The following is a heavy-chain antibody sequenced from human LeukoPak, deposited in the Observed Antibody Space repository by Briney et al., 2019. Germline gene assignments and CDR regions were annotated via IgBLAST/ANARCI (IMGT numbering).Heavy chain of an antibody. CDR2: IFTSGSS. CDR1: GGSITSDY. J-gene: IGHJ3*02. Sequence: SETLSLTCTVSGGSITSDYWSWIRQPAGKGLEWIGRIFTSGSSTYNPSLKSRVTMSLDTSKNEFYLELSSVTAADTAVYYCARGGSDYYDSSDAFDIWGQGTMVTVSS. V-gene: IGHV4-4*07. CDR3: ARGGSDYYDSSDAFDI. D-gene: IGHD3-22*01.